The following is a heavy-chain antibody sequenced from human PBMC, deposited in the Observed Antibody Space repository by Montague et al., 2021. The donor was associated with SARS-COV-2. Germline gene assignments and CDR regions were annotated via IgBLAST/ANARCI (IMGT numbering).Heavy chain of an antibody. CDR1: GGSISSSSYY. CDR2: IYYSGST. V-gene: IGHV4-39*07. J-gene: IGHJ6*02. D-gene: IGHD6-13*01. CDR3: ARVGRQQLVRLSGMDV. Sequence: SETLSLTCTVSGGSISSSSYYWGWIRQPPGKGLEWIGSIYYSGSTYHNPSLESRVTISVDTSKNPFSLKLSSVTAADTAVYYCARVGRQQLVRLSGMDVGGQGTTVTVSS.